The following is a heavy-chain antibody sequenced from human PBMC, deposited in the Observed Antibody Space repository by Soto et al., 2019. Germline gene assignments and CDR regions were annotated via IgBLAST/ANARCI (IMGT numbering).Heavy chain of an antibody. V-gene: IGHV3-30*18. CDR1: GFTFSSYG. CDR3: AKDRGQWLVFCDY. Sequence: GGSLRLSCAASGFTFSSYGMHWVRQAPGKGLEWVAVISYDGSNKYYADSVKGRFTISRDNSKNTLYLQMNSLRAEDTAVYYCAKDRGQWLVFCDYWGQGTLVTVSS. CDR2: ISYDGSNK. J-gene: IGHJ4*02. D-gene: IGHD6-19*01.